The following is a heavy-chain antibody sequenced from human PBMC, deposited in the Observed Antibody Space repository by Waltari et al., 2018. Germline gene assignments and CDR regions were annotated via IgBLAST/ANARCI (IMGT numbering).Heavy chain of an antibody. CDR1: GGSISSYY. Sequence: QVQLQESGPGLVKPSETLSLTCTVSGGSISSYYWRWIRQPPGKGLEWIGYIYYSGSTNYNPSLKSRVTISVDTSKNQFSLKLSSVTAADTAVYYCARMTRLVVVITGYFDYWGQGTLVTVSS. CDR2: IYYSGST. CDR3: ARMTRLVVVITGYFDY. J-gene: IGHJ4*02. D-gene: IGHD3-22*01. V-gene: IGHV4-59*08.